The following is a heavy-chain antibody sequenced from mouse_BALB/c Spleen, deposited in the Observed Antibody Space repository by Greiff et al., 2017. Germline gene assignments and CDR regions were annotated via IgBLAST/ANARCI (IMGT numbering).Heavy chain of an antibody. D-gene: IGHD2-4*01. CDR3: ARSDDYDHYYAMDY. J-gene: IGHJ4*01. CDR2: INPYNGAT. CDR1: GYSFTGYY. V-gene: IGHV1-26*01. Sequence: EVQLQQSGPELVKPGASVKISCKASGYSFTGYYMHWVKQSHVKSLEWIGRINPYNGATSYNQNFKDKASLTVDKSSSTAYMELHSLTSEDSAVYYCARSDDYDHYYAMDYWGQGTSVTVSS.